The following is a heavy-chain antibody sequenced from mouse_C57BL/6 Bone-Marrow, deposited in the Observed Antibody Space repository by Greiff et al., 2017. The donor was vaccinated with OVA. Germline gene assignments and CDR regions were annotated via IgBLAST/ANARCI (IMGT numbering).Heavy chain of an antibody. CDR2: IHPISGST. V-gene: IGHV1-64*01. Sequence: VQLQQPGAELVNPGASVTLSCKASGYTFTSYWMHWVKQRPGQGLEWIGLIHPISGSTNYNEKFMGKATLTVDKSSSTAYMQISSLTSEDLAVYYCARRHYYGSSRCAYWGQGTLVTVSA. J-gene: IGHJ3*01. D-gene: IGHD1-1*01. CDR3: ARRHYYGSSRCAY. CDR1: GYTFTSYW.